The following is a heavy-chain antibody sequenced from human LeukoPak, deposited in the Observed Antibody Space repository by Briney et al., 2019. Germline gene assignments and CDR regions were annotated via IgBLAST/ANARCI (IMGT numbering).Heavy chain of an antibody. CDR3: ARVYAGVWSPFDY. CDR1: GGSISSGGYY. J-gene: IGHJ4*02. V-gene: IGHV4-31*03. CDR2: IYYSGST. Sequence: SEALSLTCTVSGGSISSGGYYWSWIRQHPGKVLEWIGYIYYSGSTYYNPSLKSRVTISVDTSKNQFSLKLSSVTAADTAVYYCARVYAGVWSPFDYWGQGTLVTVSS. D-gene: IGHD3-10*01.